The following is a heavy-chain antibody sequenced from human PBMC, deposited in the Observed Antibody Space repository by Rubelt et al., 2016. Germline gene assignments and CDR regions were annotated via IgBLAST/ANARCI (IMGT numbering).Heavy chain of an antibody. CDR3: AREASYRYGDYVDY. V-gene: IGHV3-7*01. J-gene: IGHJ4*02. D-gene: IGHD4/OR15-4a*01. CDR1: GFTFGDSW. CDR2: IKQDGSEK. Sequence: EVQLLESGGGLVLPGGSLRLSCAASGFTFGDSWMIWVRQAPGKGLEWVGNIKQDGSEKYYVDSVKGRFTISRDNAKNSLSLQMNSLRAEDTAVYYCAREASYRYGDYVDYWGQGTLVTVSS.